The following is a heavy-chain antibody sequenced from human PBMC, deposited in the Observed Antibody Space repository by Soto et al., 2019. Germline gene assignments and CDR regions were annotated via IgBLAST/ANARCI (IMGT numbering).Heavy chain of an antibody. J-gene: IGHJ6*02. CDR1: GFTFSNYA. Sequence: EVQLLESGGGLQQPGGSLRLSGAASGFTFSNYAMNWVREAPGRGLEWVSAISGSGGVTYYADSVKGRFTISRDNSNNTQYLQMDSLRAEDTAVYYCAKDRRIWFGGMDVWGPGTTVIVSS. D-gene: IGHD3-10*01. V-gene: IGHV3-23*01. CDR3: AKDRRIWFGGMDV. CDR2: ISGSGGVT.